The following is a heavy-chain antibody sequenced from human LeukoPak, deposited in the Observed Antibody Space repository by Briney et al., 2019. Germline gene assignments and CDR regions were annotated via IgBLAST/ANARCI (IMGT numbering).Heavy chain of an antibody. Sequence: PSETLSLTCAVYGGSFSGYYWSWIRQPPGKGLEWIGEINHSGSTNYNPSLKSRVTISVDTSKNQFSLKLSSVTAADTAVYYCARGRTYMVRGVLFDYWGQGTLVTVSS. CDR3: ARGRTYMVRGVLFDY. CDR2: INHSGST. V-gene: IGHV4-34*01. D-gene: IGHD3-10*01. CDR1: GGSFSGYY. J-gene: IGHJ4*02.